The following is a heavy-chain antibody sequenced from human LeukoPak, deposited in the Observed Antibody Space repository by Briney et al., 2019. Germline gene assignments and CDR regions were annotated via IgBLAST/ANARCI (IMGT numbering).Heavy chain of an antibody. CDR1: GFTFSSYG. CDR2: IWYDGSNK. CDR3: ARDAGGGWPFDY. D-gene: IGHD6-19*01. Sequence: PGGSLRLSCAASGFTFSSYGMHWVRQAPGKGLEWVAVIWYDGSNKYYVDSVKGRFTISRDNAKNSLYLQMNSLRAEDTAVYYCARDAGGGWPFDYWGQGTLVTVSS. J-gene: IGHJ4*02. V-gene: IGHV3-33*01.